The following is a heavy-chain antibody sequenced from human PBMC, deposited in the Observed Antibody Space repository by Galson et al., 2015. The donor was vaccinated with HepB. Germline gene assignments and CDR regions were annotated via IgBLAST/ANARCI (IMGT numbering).Heavy chain of an antibody. D-gene: IGHD2-2*01. CDR1: GGTFSTYA. Sequence: SVKASCKASGGTFSTYAITWVRQAPGQGLEWMGGIIPIFGTANYAQKFQDRVTITADESTTTAYMELSSLRSGDTAVYYCARASLPYQPLGTFDIWGQGTMVTVSS. CDR3: ARASLPYQPLGTFDI. CDR2: IIPIFGTA. V-gene: IGHV1-69*13. J-gene: IGHJ3*02.